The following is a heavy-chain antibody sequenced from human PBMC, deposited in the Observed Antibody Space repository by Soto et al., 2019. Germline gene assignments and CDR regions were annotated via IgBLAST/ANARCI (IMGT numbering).Heavy chain of an antibody. D-gene: IGHD6-13*01. CDR1: GFTFSSYA. J-gene: IGHJ4*02. CDR3: AKDLWYSSSWYSLSPIDY. Sequence: GGSLRLSCAASGFTFSSYAMSWVRQAPGKGLEWVSAISGSGGSTYYADSVKGRFTISRDNSKNTLYLQMNSLRADDTAVYYCAKDLWYSSSWYSLSPIDYWGQGTLVTVSS. V-gene: IGHV3-23*01. CDR2: ISGSGGST.